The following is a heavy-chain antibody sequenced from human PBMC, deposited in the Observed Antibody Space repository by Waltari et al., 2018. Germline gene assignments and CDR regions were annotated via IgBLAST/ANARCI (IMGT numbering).Heavy chain of an antibody. V-gene: IGHV1-69-2*01. CDR3: ATSPATIEYSSSWYKNGMDV. D-gene: IGHD6-13*01. J-gene: IGHJ6*02. Sequence: EVQLVQSGAEVKKPGATVKIPCKVSGSTFTDYSMHWVQQPPGKGLEWMGLVDPEDGETIYAEKFQGRVTITADTSTDTAYMELSSLRSEDTVVYYCATSPATIEYSSSWYKNGMDVWGQGTTVIVSS. CDR1: GSTFTDYS. CDR2: VDPEDGET.